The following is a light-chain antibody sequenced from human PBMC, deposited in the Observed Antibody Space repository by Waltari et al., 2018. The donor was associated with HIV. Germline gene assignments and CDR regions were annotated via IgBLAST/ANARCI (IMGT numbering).Light chain of an antibody. Sequence: QSALTQPASVSGSPGQSLTLSCTGTISDVGGYDFVSLYQLHPGKAPKLMIYEVSNRPSGVSNRFSGSKSGNTASLTISGLQAEDEADYYCSSFTSSSSPVQFGGGTKLTVL. CDR1: ISDVGGYDF. CDR3: SSFTSSSSPVQ. J-gene: IGLJ2*01. CDR2: EVS. V-gene: IGLV2-14*01.